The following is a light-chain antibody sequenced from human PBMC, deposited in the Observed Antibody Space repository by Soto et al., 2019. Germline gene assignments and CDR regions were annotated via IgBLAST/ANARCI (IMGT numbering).Light chain of an antibody. J-gene: IGKJ4*01. CDR2: DAS. Sequence: DIQMTQSPSSLSASVGDRVTITCQASRDISNYLNWYQQKPGKAPKLLIYDASNLETGVPSRFSGSGSGTDFTFTINSLQPEDIEIYYCQQYDNLPLTFGGGTKVDIK. V-gene: IGKV1-33*01. CDR1: RDISNY. CDR3: QQYDNLPLT.